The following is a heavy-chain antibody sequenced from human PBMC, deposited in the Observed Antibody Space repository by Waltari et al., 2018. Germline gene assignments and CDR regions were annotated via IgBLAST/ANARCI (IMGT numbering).Heavy chain of an antibody. D-gene: IGHD6-13*01. CDR2: IYSAGST. CDR1: GFTVSSNY. V-gene: IGHV3-53*01. CDR3: ARSPDSSSWYIYYFDY. J-gene: IGHJ4*02. Sequence: EVQLVESGGGLIQPGGSLRLSCAASGFTVSSNYMSWVRQAPGKGLSWVSVIYSAGSTSYADSVKGRFTISRDNSKNTLYLQMNSLRAEDTAVYYCARSPDSSSWYIYYFDYWGQGTLVTVSS.